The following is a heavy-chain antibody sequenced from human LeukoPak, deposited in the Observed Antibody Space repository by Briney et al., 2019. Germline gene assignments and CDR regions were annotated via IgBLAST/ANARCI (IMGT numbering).Heavy chain of an antibody. CDR3: ARAGRTDGYKRYFDY. CDR1: GGSISSYY. D-gene: IGHD5-24*01. J-gene: IGHJ4*02. Sequence: SETLSLTCTVSGGSISSYYWNWIRQPPGKGLEWIGYIYHSGSTNYNPSLKSRVTISVDTSKNQFSLTLSSVTAADTAVYYCARAGRTDGYKRYFDYWGQGTLVTVSS. CDR2: IYHSGST. V-gene: IGHV4-59*01.